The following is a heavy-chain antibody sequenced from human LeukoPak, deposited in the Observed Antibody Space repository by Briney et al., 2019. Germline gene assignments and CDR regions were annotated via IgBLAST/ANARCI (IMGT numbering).Heavy chain of an antibody. CDR3: ARGDILTGYYDAFDI. V-gene: IGHV4-59*01. CDR2: IYYSGST. J-gene: IGHJ3*02. CDR1: GGPFSGYY. Sequence: TPSETLSLTCAVYGGPFSGYYWSWIRQPPGKGLEWIGYIYYSGSTNYNPSLKSRVTISVDTSKNQFSLKLSSVTAADTAVYYCARGDILTGYYDAFDIWGQGTMVTVSP. D-gene: IGHD3-9*01.